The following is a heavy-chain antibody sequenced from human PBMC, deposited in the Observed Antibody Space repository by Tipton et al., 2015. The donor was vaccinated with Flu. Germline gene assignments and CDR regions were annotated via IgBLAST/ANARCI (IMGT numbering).Heavy chain of an antibody. D-gene: IGHD6-19*01. V-gene: IGHV4-39*07. Sequence: TLSLTCSVSGDSIRSSSYYWGWIRQPPHKGLEWVGSISDSGGAYYSPSLKSRVTISVGTSKNQFSLKLSSVTAADTAVYYCARALYSTGWIWEFWGQGTLVTVSS. J-gene: IGHJ4*02. CDR2: ISDSGGA. CDR3: ARALYSTGWIWEF. CDR1: GDSIRSSSYY.